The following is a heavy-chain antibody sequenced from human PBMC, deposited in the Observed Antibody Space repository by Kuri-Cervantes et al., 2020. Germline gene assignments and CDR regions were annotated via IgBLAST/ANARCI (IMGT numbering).Heavy chain of an antibody. CDR2: MNPNSGNT. CDR1: GYTFTSYD. CDR3: ASYSSWYIIHYYGMDV. Sequence: ASVKVSCKASGYTFTSYDINWVRQATGQGLEWMGWMNPNSGNTGYAQKFQGRVTMTSNTSISTAYMGLSSLRSEDTAVYYCASYSSWYIIHYYGMDVWGQGTTVTVSS. D-gene: IGHD6-13*01. V-gene: IGHV1-8*01. J-gene: IGHJ6*02.